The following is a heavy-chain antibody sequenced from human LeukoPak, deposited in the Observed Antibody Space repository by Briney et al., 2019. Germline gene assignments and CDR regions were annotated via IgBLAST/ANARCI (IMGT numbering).Heavy chain of an antibody. CDR3: ARHLVAAAGMDFDY. V-gene: IGHV3-11*01. CDR2: ISISGSTI. Sequence: PGGSLRLSCAASGFTFSDYYMSWIRQAPGKGLEWVSYISISGSTIYYADSVKGRFTISRDNAKNSLYLQMNSLRAEDTAVYYCARHLVAAAGMDFDYWGQGTLVTVSS. J-gene: IGHJ4*02. CDR1: GFTFSDYY. D-gene: IGHD6-13*01.